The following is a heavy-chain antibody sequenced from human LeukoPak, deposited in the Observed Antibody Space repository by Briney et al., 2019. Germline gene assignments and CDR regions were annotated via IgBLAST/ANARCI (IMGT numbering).Heavy chain of an antibody. J-gene: IGHJ4*02. V-gene: IGHV3-21*01. CDR2: ISSSSSYI. D-gene: IGHD3-10*01. CDR3: ARGCDSGCYGLGY. CDR1: GFTFSSYS. Sequence: PGGSLRLSCAASGFTFSSYSMNWVHQAPGKGLEWVSSISSSSSYIYYADSVRGRFTISRDNAKNTLYLQMSSLRAEDTAVYYCARGCDSGCYGLGYWGQGTLVTVSS.